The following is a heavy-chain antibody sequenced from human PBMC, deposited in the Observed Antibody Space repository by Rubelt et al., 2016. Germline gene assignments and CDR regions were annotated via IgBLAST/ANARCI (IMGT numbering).Heavy chain of an antibody. Sequence: SSYGMHWVRQAPGKGLECVAVISYDARNKYYANSATGRFTISRDNSKNTLYLQMNSLRAEDTAVYYCAKDWWTDTAMDYWGQGTPVTVSS. CDR2: ISYDARNK. CDR1: SSYG. V-gene: IGHV3-30*18. D-gene: IGHD5-18*01. CDR3: AKDWWTDTAMDY. J-gene: IGHJ4*02.